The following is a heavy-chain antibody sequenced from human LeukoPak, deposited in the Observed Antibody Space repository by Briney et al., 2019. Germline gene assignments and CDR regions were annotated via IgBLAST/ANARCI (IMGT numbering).Heavy chain of an antibody. D-gene: IGHD1-14*01. CDR1: GFTFSGYA. Sequence: GGSLRLSCAASGFTFSGYAMHWVRQASGKGLEWVGRIRCKGNSYATAYAASVRCRITSSRDESKNTAYLQMNTLQTEDTAVYYCTIAAGSVPEGYWGQGTLVTVSS. CDR2: IRCKGNSYAT. V-gene: IGHV3-73*01. J-gene: IGHJ4*02. CDR3: TIAAGSVPEGY.